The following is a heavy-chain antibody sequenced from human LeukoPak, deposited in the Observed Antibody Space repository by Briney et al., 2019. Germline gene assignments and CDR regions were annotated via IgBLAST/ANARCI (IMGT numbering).Heavy chain of an antibody. Sequence: GGTLRLSCAASGFTFNTYGMSWVRQAPGKGLEWVSGISGSGGATYYADSVKGRFTISRDDPHNTLYLQMNSLRAEDTAVYYCAKAYYYGSGSYYYYYYYMDVWGKGTTVTISS. CDR2: ISGSGGAT. CDR3: AKAYYYGSGSYYYYYYYMDV. J-gene: IGHJ6*03. V-gene: IGHV3-23*01. D-gene: IGHD3-10*01. CDR1: GFTFNTYG.